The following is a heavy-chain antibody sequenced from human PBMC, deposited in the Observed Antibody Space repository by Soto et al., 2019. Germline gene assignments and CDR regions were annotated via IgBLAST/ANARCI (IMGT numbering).Heavy chain of an antibody. CDR2: ISASGGRT. J-gene: IGHJ4*02. Sequence: GGSMRLSCAASGFTFSNYAMSWVRQAPGKGLEWVSSISASGGRTYYADSAKGRFTISRDNSKNTLYLHMSSLRAEDTALYYCAKDLVVVSAIFDYWGQGNLVTVSS. D-gene: IGHD2-21*02. CDR1: GFTFSNYA. V-gene: IGHV3-23*01. CDR3: AKDLVVVSAIFDY.